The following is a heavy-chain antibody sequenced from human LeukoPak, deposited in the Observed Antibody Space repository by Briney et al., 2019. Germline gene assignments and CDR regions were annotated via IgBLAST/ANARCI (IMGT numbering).Heavy chain of an antibody. V-gene: IGHV1-2*02. CDR2: INPNSGGT. J-gene: IGHJ6*02. CDR3: ARVDTAIDFYYYYGMDV. D-gene: IGHD5-18*01. CDR1: GYIFTGYY. Sequence: GASVTVSCKASGYIFTGYYMHWVRQAPGQGLEWMGWINPNSGGTNYAQMFQGRVTMTRDTSISTAYMELSRLRSDDTAVYYCARVDTAIDFYYYYGMDVWGQGTTVTVSS.